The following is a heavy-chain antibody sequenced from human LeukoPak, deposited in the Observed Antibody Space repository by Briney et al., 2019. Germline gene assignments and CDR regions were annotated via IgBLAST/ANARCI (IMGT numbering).Heavy chain of an antibody. V-gene: IGHV3-23*01. Sequence: GGSLRLSCAASGFTFSSYAMSWVRQAPGKGLEWVSAISGSGGSTYYADSVKGRFTISRDNSKNTLYLQMNSLRAEDTAIYYCAKDSFSHNGVYDALDIWGQGTMVTVSS. CDR2: ISGSGGST. CDR1: GFTFSSYA. J-gene: IGHJ3*02. CDR3: AKDSFSHNGVYDALDI. D-gene: IGHD2-8*01.